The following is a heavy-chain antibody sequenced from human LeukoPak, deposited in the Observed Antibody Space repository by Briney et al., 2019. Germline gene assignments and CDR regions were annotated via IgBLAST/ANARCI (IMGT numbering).Heavy chain of an antibody. Sequence: PGRSLRLSCAASGFTFNSYWMHWVRRVPGKGLVWVSRINGDGSITHYADSVKGRFTMSRGNAENTLSLQMNSLRAEDTAVYYCGRETNDRDSNGDYYFGIDVWGQGTTVTVSS. CDR3: GRETNDRDSNGDYYFGIDV. CDR1: GFTFNSYW. D-gene: IGHD1-1*01. CDR2: INGDGSIT. J-gene: IGHJ6*02. V-gene: IGHV3-74*01.